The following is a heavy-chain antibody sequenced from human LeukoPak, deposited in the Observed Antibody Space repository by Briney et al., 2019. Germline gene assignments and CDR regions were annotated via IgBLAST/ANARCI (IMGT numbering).Heavy chain of an antibody. J-gene: IGHJ4*02. CDR1: GFTLSDYY. Sequence: PGGSLRLSCAASGFTLSDYYMSWLRQAPGKGLEWVSYISSSGSNIYYADSVKGRFAISRDNAKNSLYLQMNSLRAEDTAVYYCARRRDFIDYWGQGTLVTVSS. CDR2: ISSSGSNI. CDR3: ARRRDFIDY. D-gene: IGHD3/OR15-3a*01. V-gene: IGHV3-11*01.